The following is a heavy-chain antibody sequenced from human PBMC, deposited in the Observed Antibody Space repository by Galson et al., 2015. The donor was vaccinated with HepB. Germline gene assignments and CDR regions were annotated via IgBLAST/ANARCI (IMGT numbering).Heavy chain of an antibody. CDR1: GYTFTSYG. CDR3: ARDYYDSSGYYFSAVGPFDY. CDR2: ISAYNGNT. Sequence: SVKASCKASGYTFTSYGISWVRQAPGQGLEWMGWISAYNGNTNYAQKLQGRVTMTTDTSTSTAYMELRSLRSDDTAVYYCARDYYDSSGYYFSAVGPFDYWGQGTLVTVSS. V-gene: IGHV1-18*01. J-gene: IGHJ4*02. D-gene: IGHD3-22*01.